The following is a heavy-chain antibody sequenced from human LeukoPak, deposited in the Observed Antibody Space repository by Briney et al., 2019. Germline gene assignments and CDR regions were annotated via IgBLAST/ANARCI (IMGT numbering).Heavy chain of an antibody. Sequence: GGSLRLSCAASGFTFSSYAMHWVRQAPGKGLEWVAVISYDGSNKYYADSVKGRFTISRDNSKNTLYLQMNSLRAEDTAVYYCAPDHGGYWGQGTLVTVSS. CDR3: APDHGGY. CDR1: GFTFSSYA. CDR2: ISYDGSNK. V-gene: IGHV3-30-3*01. J-gene: IGHJ4*02. D-gene: IGHD3-16*01.